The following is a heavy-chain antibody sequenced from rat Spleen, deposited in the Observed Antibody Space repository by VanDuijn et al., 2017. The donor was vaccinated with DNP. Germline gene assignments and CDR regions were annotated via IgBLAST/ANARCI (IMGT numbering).Heavy chain of an antibody. CDR1: GFTFSSFP. CDR2: ISYDGGIT. V-gene: IGHV5-46*01. CDR3: ARQLGMDA. D-gene: IGHD3-6*01. J-gene: IGHJ4*01. Sequence: EVQLVESGGGSVQPGRSMKLSCAASGFTFSSFPMAWVRQAPTKGLEWVAYISYDGGITNYGDSVKGRFTISRDNAESTLHLQMNSLRFEDMATYYCARQLGMDAWGQGTSVTVSS.